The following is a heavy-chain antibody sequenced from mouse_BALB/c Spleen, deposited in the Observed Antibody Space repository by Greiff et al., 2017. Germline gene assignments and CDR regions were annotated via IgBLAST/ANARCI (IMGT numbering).Heavy chain of an antibody. J-gene: IGHJ2*01. CDR2: IYPGSGNT. CDR3: AANYYGSSYYFDY. Sequence: VKLQESGAELARPGASVKLSCKASGYTFTDYYINWVKQRTGQGLEWIGEIYPGSGNTYYNEKFKGKATLTADKSSSTAYMQLSSLTSEDSAVYFCAANYYGSSYYFDYWGQGTTLTVSS. D-gene: IGHD1-1*01. CDR1: GYTFTDYY. V-gene: IGHV1-77*01.